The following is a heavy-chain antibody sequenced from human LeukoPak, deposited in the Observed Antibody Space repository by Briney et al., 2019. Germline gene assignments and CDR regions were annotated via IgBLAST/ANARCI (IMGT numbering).Heavy chain of an antibody. CDR2: INPNSGGA. V-gene: IGHV1-2*02. CDR1: GYTFTAYS. D-gene: IGHD2-2*01. Sequence: GASVKVSCKASGYTFTAYSIHWVRQAPGQGLEWMGWINPNSGGAKYAQKFQGRVTMTRDTSISTAYMELSRLRSDDTAVNYCARVKPAANWGQGTLVTVSS. CDR3: ARVKPAAN. J-gene: IGHJ4*02.